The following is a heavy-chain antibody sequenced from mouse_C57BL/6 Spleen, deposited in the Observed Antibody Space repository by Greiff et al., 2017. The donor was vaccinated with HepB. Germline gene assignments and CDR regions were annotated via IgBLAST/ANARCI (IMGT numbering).Heavy chain of an antibody. V-gene: IGHV1-47*01. CDR1: GYTFTTYP. J-gene: IGHJ1*03. Sequence: QVQLQQSGAELVKPGASVKMSCKASGYTFTTYPIEWMKQNHGKSLEWIGNFHPYNDDTKYNAKFKGKATLTVEKYSSTVYLERSRLTSEDSAVYYCARRYYRTGYFDVWGTGTTVTVSS. D-gene: IGHD1-1*01. CDR2: FHPYNDDT. CDR3: ARRYYRTGYFDV.